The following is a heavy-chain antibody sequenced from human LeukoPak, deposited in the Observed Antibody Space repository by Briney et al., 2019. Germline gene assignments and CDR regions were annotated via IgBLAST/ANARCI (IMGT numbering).Heavy chain of an antibody. CDR2: INHSGST. Sequence: SETLSLTCAVYGGSFSGYYWSWIRQPPGKGLEWIGEINHSGSTNYNPSLKSRVTISVDTSKNQFSLKLSSVTAADTAVYYCARGEYSSGYLTHYFDYWGQGTLVTVSS. CDR1: GGSFSGYY. V-gene: IGHV4-34*01. D-gene: IGHD3-22*01. CDR3: ARGEYSSGYLTHYFDY. J-gene: IGHJ4*02.